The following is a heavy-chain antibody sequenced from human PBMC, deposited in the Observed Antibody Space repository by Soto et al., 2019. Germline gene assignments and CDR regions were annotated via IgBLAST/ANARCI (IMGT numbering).Heavy chain of an antibody. J-gene: IGHJ4*02. CDR3: ARGMTTVTTLDY. CDR2: IYHSGST. V-gene: IGHV4-30-2*01. D-gene: IGHD4-17*01. CDR1: GGSISSGGYS. Sequence: QLQLQESGSGLVKPSQTLSLTCAVSGGSISSGGYSWSWIRQPPGKGLEWIGYIYHSGSTYYNPSLKSRVTISLDRSKKEFSLKLSSVTAAETAVYYCARGMTTVTTLDYWGQGTLVTVSS.